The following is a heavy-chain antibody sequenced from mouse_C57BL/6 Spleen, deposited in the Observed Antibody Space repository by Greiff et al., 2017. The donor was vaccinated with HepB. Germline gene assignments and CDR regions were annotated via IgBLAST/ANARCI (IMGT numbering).Heavy chain of an antibody. D-gene: IGHD3-2*02. Sequence: VQLQQPGAELVKPGASVKLSCKASGYTFTSYWMHWVKQRPGQGLEWIGMIHPNSGSTNYNEKFKSKATLTVDKSSSTAYMQLSSLTSEDSAVYYCARRGSSGYGDYWGQGTTLTVSS. CDR1: GYTFTSYW. CDR2: IHPNSGST. V-gene: IGHV1-64*01. J-gene: IGHJ2*01. CDR3: ARRGSSGYGDY.